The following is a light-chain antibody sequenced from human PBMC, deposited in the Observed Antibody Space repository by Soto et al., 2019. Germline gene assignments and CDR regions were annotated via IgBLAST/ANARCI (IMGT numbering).Light chain of an antibody. CDR1: SSDVGSYNL. CDR2: EGS. J-gene: IGLJ2*01. CDR3: QSYDSSLSGVV. V-gene: IGLV2-14*02. Sequence: QSALTQPASVSGSPGQSITISCTGTSSDVGSYNLVSWYQQHPGKAPKLMIYEGSKRPSGVSNRFSGSKSGNTASLTISGVQAEDEADYYCQSYDSSLSGVVFGGGTKLTVL.